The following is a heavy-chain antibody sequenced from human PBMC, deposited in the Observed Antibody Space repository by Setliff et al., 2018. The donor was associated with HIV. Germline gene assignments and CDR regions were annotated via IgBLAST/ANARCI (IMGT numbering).Heavy chain of an antibody. V-gene: IGHV4-34*01. J-gene: IGHJ3*02. CDR1: GGSFSSYY. D-gene: IGHD1-26*01. Sequence: SETLSLTCAVYGGSFSSYYWSWIRQPPGKGLEWIGEINHSGSTNYNPSLKSRVTMSVDTSKNQFSLKLSSVTAADTAVYYCAALLGDSGSYGGGAFDIWGQGTMVT. CDR2: INHSGST. CDR3: AALLGDSGSYGGGAFDI.